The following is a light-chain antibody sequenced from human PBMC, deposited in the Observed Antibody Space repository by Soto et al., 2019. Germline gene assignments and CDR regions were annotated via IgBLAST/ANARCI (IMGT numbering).Light chain of an antibody. Sequence: QTVVTQEPSLSVSPAGTVTLTCGLNSGSVSADNYPRWYQQTPGQAPRTLIYSTNTRSSGVPDRFSGSILGSKAALTIAGAQADDESDYYCVLYMGRGISMFGGGTKLTVL. J-gene: IGLJ3*02. CDR2: STN. CDR3: VLYMGRGISM. CDR1: SGSVSADNY. V-gene: IGLV8-61*01.